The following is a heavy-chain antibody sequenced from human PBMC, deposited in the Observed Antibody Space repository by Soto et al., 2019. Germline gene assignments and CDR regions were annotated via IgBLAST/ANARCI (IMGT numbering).Heavy chain of an antibody. CDR2: INQGGSAK. J-gene: IGHJ4*02. D-gene: IGHD6-13*01. CDR1: GFTFSEYW. Sequence: EVQLVESGGGLVQPGGSLRLSCVTSGFTFSEYWMNWVRQAPGKGLEWVANINQGGSAKDYVDSVRGRFTVSGDNAKNSLDLQMNSLTVDDTAVYYCARGEAAALDYWCRGTLVTVSS. CDR3: ARGEAAALDY. V-gene: IGHV3-7*01.